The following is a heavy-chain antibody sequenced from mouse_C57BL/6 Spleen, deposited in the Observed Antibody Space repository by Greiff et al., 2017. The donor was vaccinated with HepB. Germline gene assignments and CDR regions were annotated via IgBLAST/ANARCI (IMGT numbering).Heavy chain of an antibody. V-gene: IGHV5-9-1*02. Sequence: DVMLVESGEGLVKPGGSLKLSCAASGFTFSSYAMSWVRQTPEKRLEWVAYISSGGDYIYYADTVKGRFTISRDNARNTLYLQMSSLKSEDTAMYYCTRGGSRYYFDYWGQGTTLTVSS. CDR1: GFTFSSYA. D-gene: IGHD2-14*01. J-gene: IGHJ2*01. CDR3: TRGGSRYYFDY. CDR2: ISSGGDYI.